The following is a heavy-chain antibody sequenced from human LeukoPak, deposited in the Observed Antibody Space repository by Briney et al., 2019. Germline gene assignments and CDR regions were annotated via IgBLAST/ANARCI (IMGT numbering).Heavy chain of an antibody. CDR3: ARDQLGGPYSCGWYGY. V-gene: IGHV1-46*01. CDR2: INPSGGST. J-gene: IGHJ4*02. Sequence: ASVKVSCKASGYTFTSYYMHWVRQAPGQGLEWMGIINPSGGSTSYAQKFQGRVTMTRDTSTSTVYMELSSLRSEDTAVYYCARDQLGGPYSCGWYGYWGQGTLVTVSS. CDR1: GYTFTSYY. D-gene: IGHD6-19*01.